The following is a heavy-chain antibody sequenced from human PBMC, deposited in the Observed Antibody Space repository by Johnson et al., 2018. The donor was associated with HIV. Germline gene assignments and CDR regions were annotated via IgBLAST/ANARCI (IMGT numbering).Heavy chain of an antibody. D-gene: IGHD4-23*01. Sequence: QVQLVESGGGVVQPGRSLRLSCAASGFTFSTYPMHWVRQAPGKGLEWVAVISYDGSNKYYTDSVKGRFTISRDNSKNTLYLQMNSLRAEDTAVYYCRVVTGAFDIWGQGTMVTVSS. CDR1: GFTFSTYP. J-gene: IGHJ3*02. V-gene: IGHV3-30-3*01. CDR3: RVVTGAFDI. CDR2: ISYDGSNK.